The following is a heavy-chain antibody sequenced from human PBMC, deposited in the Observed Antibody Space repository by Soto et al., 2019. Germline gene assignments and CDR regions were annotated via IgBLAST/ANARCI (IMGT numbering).Heavy chain of an antibody. D-gene: IGHD3-10*01. J-gene: IGHJ4*02. CDR3: AKGPQQVRGVMVY. V-gene: IGHV3-30*18. Sequence: QVQLVESGGGVVQPGRSLRLSCAASGFTFSSYGMHWVRQAPGKGLEWVAVISYDGSNKYYADSVKGRFTISRDNSENTLYLQMNSLRAEDTAVYYCAKGPQQVRGVMVYWGQGTLVTVSS. CDR2: ISYDGSNK. CDR1: GFTFSSYG.